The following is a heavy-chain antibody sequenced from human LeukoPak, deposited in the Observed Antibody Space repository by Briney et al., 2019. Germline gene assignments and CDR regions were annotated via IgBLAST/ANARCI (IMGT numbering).Heavy chain of an antibody. Sequence: PSETLSLTSTVSGGSISSYYWSWIRQPPGKGLEWIGYIYYGGSTNYNPSLKSRVTISVDTSKNQFSLKLSSVTAADTAVYYCAREGAVAGGFDYWGQGTLVTVSS. CDR1: GGSISSYY. CDR2: IYYGGST. J-gene: IGHJ4*02. CDR3: AREGAVAGGFDY. D-gene: IGHD6-19*01. V-gene: IGHV4-59*01.